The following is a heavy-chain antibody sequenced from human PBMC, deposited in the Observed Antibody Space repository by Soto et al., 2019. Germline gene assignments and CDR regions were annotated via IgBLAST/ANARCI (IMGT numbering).Heavy chain of an antibody. V-gene: IGHV4-59*01. D-gene: IGHD5-12*01. CDR3: ARTDLVATIGSVGFDY. J-gene: IGHJ4*02. CDR2: IYYSGST. Sequence: SETLSLTCTVSGGSISSYYWSWIRQPPGKGLEWIGYIYYSGSTNYNPSLKSRVTISVDTSKNQFSLKLSSVTAADTAVYYCARTDLVATIGSVGFDYWGQGTLVTVSS. CDR1: GGSISSYY.